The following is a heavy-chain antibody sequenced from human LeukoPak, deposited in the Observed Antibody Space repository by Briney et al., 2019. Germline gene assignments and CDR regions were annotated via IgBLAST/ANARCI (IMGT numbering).Heavy chain of an antibody. CDR1: GGSFSDYF. V-gene: IGHV4-34*01. CDR2: INHSGRT. D-gene: IGHD3-10*01. CDR3: ASLGWFGELSHWYYGMDV. J-gene: IGHJ6*02. Sequence: PSETLSLTCAVYGGSFSDYFWGWIRQPPGKGLEWIGEINHSGRTYYNPSLKSRVTISVDTSKNQFSLNLSSVTAADTAVYYCASLGWFGELSHWYYGMDVWGQGTTVTVSS.